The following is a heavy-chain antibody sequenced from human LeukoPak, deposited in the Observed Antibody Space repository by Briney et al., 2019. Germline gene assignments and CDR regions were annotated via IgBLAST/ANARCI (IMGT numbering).Heavy chain of an antibody. D-gene: IGHD2-15*01. CDR1: GFTVSSNY. CDR2: IYSGGST. J-gene: IGHJ4*02. Sequence: PGGSLRLSCAASGFTVSSNYMSWVRQAPGKGLEWVSVIYSGGSTYYADSVKGRFTISRDNSKNTLYLQMNSLRAEDTAVYYCARGEGRYCSGGSCYSAYWGQGTLVTVSS. CDR3: ARGEGRYCSGGSCYSAY. V-gene: IGHV3-53*01.